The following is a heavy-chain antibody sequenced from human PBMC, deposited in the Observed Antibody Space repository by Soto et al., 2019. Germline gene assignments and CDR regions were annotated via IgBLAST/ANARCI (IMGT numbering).Heavy chain of an antibody. V-gene: IGHV1-18*01. Sequence: ASVKVSCKASGYTFTSYGISWVRQAPGQGLEWMGWISAYNGNTNYAQKLQGRVTMTTDTSTSTAYMELRSLRSDDTAVYYCAREGGELELRTGYYSYGMDVWGQGTTVTVSS. D-gene: IGHD1-7*01. J-gene: IGHJ6*02. CDR1: GYTFTSYG. CDR2: ISAYNGNT. CDR3: AREGGELELRTGYYSYGMDV.